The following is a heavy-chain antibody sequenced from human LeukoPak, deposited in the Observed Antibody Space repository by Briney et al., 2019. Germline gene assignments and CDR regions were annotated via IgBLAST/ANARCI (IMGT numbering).Heavy chain of an antibody. J-gene: IGHJ4*02. Sequence: GGSLRLSCEASGFTFGRYAMYWVRPPPGKGLEWVAGIFGSGGSPHYADPVKGRFTISRDNSQNTVYLHINSLRAEDTAVYYCGKTTVGYSSGQKPAWPVDYWGQGTLVIVSS. V-gene: IGHV3-23*01. CDR2: IFGSGGSP. D-gene: IGHD5-18*01. CDR3: GKTTVGYSSGQKPAWPVDY. CDR1: GFTFGRYA.